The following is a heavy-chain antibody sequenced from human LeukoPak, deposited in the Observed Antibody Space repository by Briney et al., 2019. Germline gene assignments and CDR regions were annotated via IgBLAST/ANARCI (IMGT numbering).Heavy chain of an antibody. CDR2: IIPIFGTA. Sequence: GASVKVSCKASGGTFSSYAISWVRQAPGQGLEWMGGIIPIFGTANYAQKLQGRVTMTTDTSTSTAYMELRSLRSDDTAVYYCARARHGSGSYYNPPYWFDPWGQGTLVTVSS. V-gene: IGHV1-69*05. CDR1: GGTFSSYA. CDR3: ARARHGSGSYYNPPYWFDP. J-gene: IGHJ5*02. D-gene: IGHD3-10*01.